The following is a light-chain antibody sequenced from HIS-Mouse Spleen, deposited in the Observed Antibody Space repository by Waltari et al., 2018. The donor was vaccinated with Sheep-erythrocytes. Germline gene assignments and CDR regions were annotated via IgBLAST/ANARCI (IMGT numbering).Light chain of an antibody. J-gene: IGLJ1*01. CDR3: CSYAGSYNHV. V-gene: IGLV2-11*01. Sequence: QSALTQPASVSGSPGQSITIPCTGTSSDVGGYNYVSWYQQHPGKAPNLMIYDVSKRPSGVPDRFSGSKSGNTDSLTISGLQAEDEADYYCCSYAGSYNHVFATGTKVTVL. CDR1: SSDVGGYNY. CDR2: DVS.